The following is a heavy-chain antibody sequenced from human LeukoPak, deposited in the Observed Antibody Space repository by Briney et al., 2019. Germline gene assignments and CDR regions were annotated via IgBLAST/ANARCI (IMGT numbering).Heavy chain of an antibody. Sequence: GGSLRLSCAASGFTFSSYAMHWVRQAPGKGLEWVAVISYDGSNKYYADSVKGRFTISRDNSKNTLYLQMNSLRAEDTAVYYCARGVGVVPAAMLLRWGQGTLVTVSS. V-gene: IGHV3-30*04. CDR1: GFTFSSYA. D-gene: IGHD2-2*01. J-gene: IGHJ4*02. CDR3: ARGVGVVPAAMLLR. CDR2: ISYDGSNK.